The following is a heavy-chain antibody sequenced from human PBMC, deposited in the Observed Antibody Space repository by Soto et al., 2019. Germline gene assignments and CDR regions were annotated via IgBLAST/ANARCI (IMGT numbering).Heavy chain of an antibody. D-gene: IGHD3-22*01. Sequence: SETLSLTFAVSGYSISSGYYWGWLRQPPGTGLEWIGCIYHGGSTYYNPDLNSRVTLSIDMSNSHVSLILNSVTAADTAVYYCARVGPWVPYYYDSSPYTFENWFDPWGQGTLVTVSS. J-gene: IGHJ5*02. V-gene: IGHV4-38-2*01. CDR3: ARVGPWVPYYYDSSPYTFENWFDP. CDR1: GYSISSGYY. CDR2: IYHGGST.